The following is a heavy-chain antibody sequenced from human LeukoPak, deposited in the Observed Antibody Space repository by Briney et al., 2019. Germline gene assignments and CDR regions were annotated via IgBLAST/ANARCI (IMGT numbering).Heavy chain of an antibody. CDR2: MNPNSGNT. Sequence: GASVKVSCKASGYTFTSYDINWVRPATGQGLEWMGWMNPNSGNTGYAQKFQGRVTMTRNTSISTAYMELSSLRSEDTAVYYCAKSGVATIEFDYWGQGTLVTVSS. D-gene: IGHD5-12*01. CDR1: GYTFTSYD. V-gene: IGHV1-8*01. CDR3: AKSGVATIEFDY. J-gene: IGHJ4*02.